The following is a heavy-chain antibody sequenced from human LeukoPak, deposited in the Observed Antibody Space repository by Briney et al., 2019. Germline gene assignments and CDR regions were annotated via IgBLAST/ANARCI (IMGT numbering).Heavy chain of an antibody. Sequence: SQTLSLTCTVSGGSISSGDYYWSWIRQPPGKGLEWIGYIYYSGSTYYNPSLKSRVTISVDTSKNQFSLKLSSVTAADTAVYYCAGGTVVITETFDYWGQGTLVTVSS. CDR2: IYYSGST. J-gene: IGHJ4*02. V-gene: IGHV4-30-4*01. D-gene: IGHD3-22*01. CDR1: GGSISSGDYY. CDR3: AGGTVVITETFDY.